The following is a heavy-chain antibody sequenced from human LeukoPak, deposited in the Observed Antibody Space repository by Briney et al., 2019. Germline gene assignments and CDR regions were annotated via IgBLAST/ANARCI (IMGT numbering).Heavy chain of an antibody. CDR3: ARESGSYHIDY. D-gene: IGHD1-26*01. J-gene: IGHJ4*02. Sequence: SETLSLTCTVSGGSISSGGYYWSWIRQHLGKGLEWIGYIYYSGSTYYNPSLKSRVTISVDTSKSQFSLKLSSVTAADTAVYYCARESGSYHIDYWGQGVLVTVSS. CDR1: GGSISSGGYY. CDR2: IYYSGST. V-gene: IGHV4-31*03.